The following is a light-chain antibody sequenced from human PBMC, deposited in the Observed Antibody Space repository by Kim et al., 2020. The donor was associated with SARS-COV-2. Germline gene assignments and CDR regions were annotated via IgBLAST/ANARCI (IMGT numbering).Light chain of an antibody. V-gene: IGKV3-20*01. CDR2: AAS. CDR1: QTIAGNF. Sequence: SPGDRATLSCRASQTIAGNFSAWYQQRPDQAPRLLNDAASTSATDIPDSFSGSGAGTVFPLTIGRLEPEVFAVYYCQQYGNLPPWTFGQGTKLEI. J-gene: IGKJ1*01. CDR3: QQYGNLPPWT.